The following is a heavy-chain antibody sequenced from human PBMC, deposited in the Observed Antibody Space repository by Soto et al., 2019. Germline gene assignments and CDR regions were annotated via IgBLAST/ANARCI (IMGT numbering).Heavy chain of an antibody. J-gene: IGHJ3*02. Sequence: LSGGSLRLSCAASGFTFSSYWISWVRQAPGKGLEWVANIKQDGSEKYYVDSVKGRFTISRDNAKNSLYLQMNSLRAEDTAVYYCARGDDYEAAFDIWGQGTMVTVSS. CDR2: IKQDGSEK. CDR3: ARGDDYEAAFDI. V-gene: IGHV3-7*01. CDR1: GFTFSSYW. D-gene: IGHD4-17*01.